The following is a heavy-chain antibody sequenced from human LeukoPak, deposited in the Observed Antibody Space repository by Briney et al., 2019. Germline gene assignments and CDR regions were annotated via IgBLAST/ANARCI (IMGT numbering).Heavy chain of an antibody. V-gene: IGHV3-21*01. CDR3: ARSPRSIAAAGLVDY. Sequence: GGFLRLSCAASGFTFSSYSMNWVRQAPGAGLEWVSSITSSSSYIYYADSVKGRFTISRDNAKNSLYLQMNSLRAEDTAVYYCARSPRSIAAAGLVDYWGQGTLVTVSS. CDR1: GFTFSSYS. J-gene: IGHJ4*02. D-gene: IGHD6-13*01. CDR2: ITSSSSYI.